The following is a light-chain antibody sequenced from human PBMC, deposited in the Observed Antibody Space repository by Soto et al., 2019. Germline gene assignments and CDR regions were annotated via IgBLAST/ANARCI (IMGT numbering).Light chain of an antibody. CDR1: SGDVGSYNL. CDR2: EVT. Sequence: QSALTQPASVSGSPGQSITIPCTGTSGDVGSYNLVSWYQQHPGKAPKLLIYEVTERPSGVSNRFSGSKSGNTASLTISGLQPDDEADYYCCSYAGNSEVFGTGTMVTVL. J-gene: IGLJ1*01. V-gene: IGLV2-23*02. CDR3: CSYAGNSEV.